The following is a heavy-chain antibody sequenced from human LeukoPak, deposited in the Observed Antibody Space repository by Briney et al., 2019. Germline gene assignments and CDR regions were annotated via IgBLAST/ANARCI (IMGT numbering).Heavy chain of an antibody. CDR2: ISWDGGST. CDR3: AKGKRFFPRGGSRYYYYYYGMDV. D-gene: IGHD3-3*01. V-gene: IGHV3-43D*04. Sequence: PGGSLRLSCAASGFTFDDYAMHWVRQAPGQGLEWVSLISWDGGSTYYADSVKGRFTISRDNSKNSLYLQMNSLRAEDTALYYCAKGKRFFPRGGSRYYYYYYGMDVWGKGTTVTVSS. J-gene: IGHJ6*04. CDR1: GFTFDDYA.